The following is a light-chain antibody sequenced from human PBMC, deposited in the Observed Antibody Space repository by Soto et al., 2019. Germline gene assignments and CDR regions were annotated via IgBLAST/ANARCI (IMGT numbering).Light chain of an antibody. J-gene: IGKJ3*01. Sequence: EIVLTQSPGTLSLSPGERATLSCRASQSVSSSYLAWYQQKPGQAPRLLIYGASSRATRIPDRFSGSGSGTDFALTISRLEPEDFAVYYCQQYCSSPLFTFGPGTKVDIK. CDR3: QQYCSSPLFT. V-gene: IGKV3-20*01. CDR2: GAS. CDR1: QSVSSSY.